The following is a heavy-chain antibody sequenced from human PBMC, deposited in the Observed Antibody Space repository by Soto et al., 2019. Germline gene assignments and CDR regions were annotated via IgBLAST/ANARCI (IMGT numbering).Heavy chain of an antibody. Sequence: PGGSLRLSCAASGFTFSSYSMNWVRQAPGKGLEWVSSISSSSSYIYYADSVKGRFTISRDNAKNSLYLQMNSLGAEDTAVYYCARFYGDYYYYYYMDVWGKGTTVTVSS. CDR3: ARFYGDYYYYYYMDV. CDR1: GFTFSSYS. D-gene: IGHD4-17*01. V-gene: IGHV3-21*01. CDR2: ISSSSSYI. J-gene: IGHJ6*03.